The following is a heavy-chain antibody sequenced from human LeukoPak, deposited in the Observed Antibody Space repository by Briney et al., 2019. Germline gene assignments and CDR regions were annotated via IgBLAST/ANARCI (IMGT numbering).Heavy chain of an antibody. Sequence: PSQTLSLTCTVSGGSISNDYWSWIRQPPGKGLEYIGYIFYSGITNYNPPLKSRVTISVDTSKSQFSLKLTSVTAADTAVYYCARLGARGENSGYYAYFDYWGQGTLVTVSS. V-gene: IGHV4-59*01. CDR2: IFYSGIT. CDR3: ARLGARGENSGYYAYFDY. J-gene: IGHJ4*02. D-gene: IGHD3-22*01. CDR1: GGSISNDY.